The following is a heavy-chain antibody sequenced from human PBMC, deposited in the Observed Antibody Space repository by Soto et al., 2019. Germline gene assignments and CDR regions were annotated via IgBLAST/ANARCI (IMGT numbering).Heavy chain of an antibody. D-gene: IGHD2-2*01. V-gene: IGHV3-74*01. CDR1: GFTFSSDS. Sequence: GRSLRLSCTASGFTFSSDSRHLVRQAPRKGLVWVSRINSHASSTRYADSVNRRFTISRDNAKHTLYLQMNSLRAEDTAVYYCAREGGRYCSSTSCPKIKKYYMDVWGKGTTVTV. CDR2: INSHASST. CDR3: AREGGRYCSSTSCPKIKKYYMDV. J-gene: IGHJ6*03.